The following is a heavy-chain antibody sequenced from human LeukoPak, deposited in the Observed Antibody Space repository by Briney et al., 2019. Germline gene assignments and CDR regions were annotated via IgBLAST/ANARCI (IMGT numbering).Heavy chain of an antibody. V-gene: IGHV4-59*01. J-gene: IGHJ4*02. CDR2: ISYSGST. CDR1: GDSINSYY. CDR3: ARGRVLPEFDS. Sequence: KSSETLSLTCTVSGDSINSYYWNWIRQPPGKGLEWVGYISYSGSTNYNPSLKSRVIMSVDTSTNQVFLKLNSVTAADTAVYYCARGRVLPEFDSWGQGTLVTVSS.